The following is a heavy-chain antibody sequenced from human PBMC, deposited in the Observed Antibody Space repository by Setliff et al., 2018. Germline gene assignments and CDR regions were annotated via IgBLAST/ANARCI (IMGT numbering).Heavy chain of an antibody. CDR3: VRPGGTTVVARHFDY. J-gene: IGHJ4*01. D-gene: IGHD2-15*01. Sequence: PSETLSLTCTVSDDSFTSSRYYWGWIRQAPGSGLEWIGSISNSGTPYYNASVESRVTISIDTSRNQFSLELRSVTVADTATYYCVRPGGTTVVARHFDYWGSGILVTVSS. CDR1: DDSFTSSRYY. V-gene: IGHV4-39*01. CDR2: ISNSGTP.